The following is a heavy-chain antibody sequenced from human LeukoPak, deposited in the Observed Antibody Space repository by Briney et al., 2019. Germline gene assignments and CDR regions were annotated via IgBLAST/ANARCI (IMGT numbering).Heavy chain of an antibody. Sequence: PGGSLRLSCAASGFTFSSYAMSWVRQAPGKGLEWVSAISGSGGDTYYADSAKGRFTISRDKSKNTLYLQMNSLRAEDTAVYYCAREDIVVAPAAMMDYWGQGTLVTVSS. D-gene: IGHD2-2*01. CDR3: AREDIVVAPAAMMDY. CDR2: ISGSGGDT. CDR1: GFTFSSYA. V-gene: IGHV3-23*01. J-gene: IGHJ4*02.